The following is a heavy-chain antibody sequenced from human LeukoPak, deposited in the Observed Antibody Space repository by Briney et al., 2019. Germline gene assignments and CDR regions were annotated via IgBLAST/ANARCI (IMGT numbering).Heavy chain of an antibody. D-gene: IGHD4-11*01. CDR3: ARVNTDYRGSLDY. V-gene: IGHV4-59*12. CDR2: IYYTGGT. CDR1: GGSINNYH. J-gene: IGHJ4*02. Sequence: SETLSLTCTVSGGSINNYHWNWIRQSPGKGLEWMGSIYYTGGTNNNPSLKGRVTLSVDTSKNQFSLKLTSVTASDTAVYYCARVNTDYRGSLDYWGQGTLVTVSS.